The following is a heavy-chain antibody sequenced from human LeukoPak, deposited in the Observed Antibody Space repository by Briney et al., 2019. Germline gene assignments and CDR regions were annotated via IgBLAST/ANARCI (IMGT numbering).Heavy chain of an antibody. CDR1: GFTFSSYG. V-gene: IGHV3-30*18. J-gene: IGHJ4*02. Sequence: GRSLRLSCAASGFTFSSYGMHWVRQAPGKGLEWVAVISYDGSNKYYADSVKGRFTISRDNSKNTLYLQMNSLRAEDTAVYYCAKGGPFSAIFGVVIRAFDYWGQGTLVTVSS. CDR2: ISYDGSNK. D-gene: IGHD3-3*01. CDR3: AKGGPFSAIFGVVIRAFDY.